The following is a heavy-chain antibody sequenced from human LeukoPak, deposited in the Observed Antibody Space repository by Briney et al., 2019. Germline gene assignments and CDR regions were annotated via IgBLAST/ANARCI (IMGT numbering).Heavy chain of an antibody. CDR1: GYTLTELS. V-gene: IGHV1-24*01. D-gene: IGHD2-15*01. CDR3: ATPIGLGRYYQH. J-gene: IGHJ4*02. CDR2: FDPEDGET. Sequence: GASVKVSCKVSGYTLTELSMHWVRQAPGKGFGWMGGFDPEDGETIYAQKFQGRVTMTEDTSTDTAYMELSSLRSEDTAVYYCATPIGLGRYYQHWGQGTLVTVSS.